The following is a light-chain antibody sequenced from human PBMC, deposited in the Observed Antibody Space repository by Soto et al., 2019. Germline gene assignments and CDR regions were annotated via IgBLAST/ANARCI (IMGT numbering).Light chain of an antibody. CDR3: SSYTSSSTWV. CDR1: SSDVGGYNY. V-gene: IGLV2-14*01. Sequence: QSALTQPASVSGSPGQSIAISCTGTSSDVGGYNYVSWYQQHPGKTPNLMIYDVIKRPSGVSNRFSGSKSGNTASLTISGLQDEDEADYCCSSYTSSSTWVFGGGTQLTVL. CDR2: DVI. J-gene: IGLJ3*02.